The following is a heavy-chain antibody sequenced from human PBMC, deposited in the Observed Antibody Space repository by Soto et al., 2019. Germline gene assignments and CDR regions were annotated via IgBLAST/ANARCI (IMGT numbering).Heavy chain of an antibody. Sequence: SETLSLTCTVSGGSVSSGAYYWSWIRQPPEKGLEWIGYIYYSGSTNYNPSLKSRVTISVDTSKNQFSLKLTSVTAADTAVYYCARAISTGYNILTGYYMDYWGQGSLVTVSS. CDR3: ARAISTGYNILTGYYMDY. CDR1: GGSVSSGAYY. D-gene: IGHD3-9*01. J-gene: IGHJ4*02. CDR2: IYYSGST. V-gene: IGHV4-61*08.